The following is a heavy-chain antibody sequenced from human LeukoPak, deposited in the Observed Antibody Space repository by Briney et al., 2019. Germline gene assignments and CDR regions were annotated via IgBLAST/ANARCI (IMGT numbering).Heavy chain of an antibody. CDR3: ARGGPGAFDI. V-gene: IGHV3-21*01. J-gene: IGHJ3*02. Sequence: PGGSLRLSCAASGFTFSSYSMNWVRQAPGKGLEWVSSISSSSSYIYYADSVKGRFTISRDNAKNSLYLQMNSLRAEDTAMYYCARGGPGAFDIWGQGTMVTVSS. CDR1: GFTFSSYS. CDR2: ISSSSSYI.